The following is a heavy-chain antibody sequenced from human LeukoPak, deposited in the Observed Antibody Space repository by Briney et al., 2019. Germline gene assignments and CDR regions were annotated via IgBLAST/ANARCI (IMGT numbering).Heavy chain of an antibody. V-gene: IGHV4-39*01. CDR3: ARPTRDYGGNSFDY. J-gene: IGHJ4*02. CDR1: GASISSSSYY. Sequence: PSETLSLTCIVSGASISSSSYYWGWIRQPPGKGLEWIGSIYYSGSTYYNPSLKSRVTISVDTSKNQFSLKLSSVTAADTAVYYCARPTRDYGGNSFDYWGQGTLVTVSS. CDR2: IYYSGST. D-gene: IGHD4-23*01.